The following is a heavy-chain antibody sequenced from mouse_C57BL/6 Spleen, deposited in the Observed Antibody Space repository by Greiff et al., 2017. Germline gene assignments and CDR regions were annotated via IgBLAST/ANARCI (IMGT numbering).Heavy chain of an antibody. CDR3: ARNEVTGRENYFDY. CDR1: GYTFTEYT. CDR2: FYPGSGSI. V-gene: IGHV1-62-2*01. Sequence: VQLLQSGADLVKPGASVKLSCKASGYTFTEYTIHWVKQRSGQGLEWIGWFYPGSGSIKYNEKFKDKVTLTADKSSSTVYMELSRLTSEDSAVYYCARNEVTGRENYFDYWGQGTTLTASS. D-gene: IGHD4-1*01. J-gene: IGHJ2*01.